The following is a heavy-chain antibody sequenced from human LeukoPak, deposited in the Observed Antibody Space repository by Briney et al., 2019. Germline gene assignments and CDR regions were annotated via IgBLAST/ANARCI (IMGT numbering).Heavy chain of an antibody. V-gene: IGHV4-59*12. CDR2: IYYSGGT. Sequence: SETLSLTCTVSGGSISSYYWSWIRQPPGKGLEWIGYIYYSGGTNYNPSLKSRVTISVDTSKNQFSLKLSSVTAADTAVYYCARRKGMVRVFDYWGQGTLVTVSS. J-gene: IGHJ4*02. D-gene: IGHD3-10*01. CDR3: ARRKGMVRVFDY. CDR1: GGSISSYY.